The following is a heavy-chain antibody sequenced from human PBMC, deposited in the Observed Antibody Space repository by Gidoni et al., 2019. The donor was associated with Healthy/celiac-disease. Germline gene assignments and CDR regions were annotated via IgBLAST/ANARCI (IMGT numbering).Heavy chain of an antibody. CDR2: IKQDGSEK. D-gene: IGHD3-10*01. J-gene: IGHJ4*02. CDR3: ARSTGSGSYYIPLFDY. Sequence: EVQLVESGGGLVQPGGSLSLSCSAFGFTFSSYWMGWVRQAPGKGLEWVANIKQDGSEKYYVDSVKGRFTISRDNAKNSLYLQMNSLRAEDTAVYYCARSTGSGSYYIPLFDYWGQGTLVTVSS. V-gene: IGHV3-7*04. CDR1: GFTFSSYW.